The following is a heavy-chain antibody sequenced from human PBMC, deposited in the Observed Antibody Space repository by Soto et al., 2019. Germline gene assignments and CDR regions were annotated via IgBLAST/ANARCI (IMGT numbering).Heavy chain of an antibody. V-gene: IGHV4-59*01. J-gene: IGHJ4*02. CDR3: ARGDSGYDLYYFDY. Sequence: PSETLSLTCPVSGGSISSYYWSWIRRPPGKGLEWIGYIYYSGSTNYNPSLKSRVTISVDTSKNQFSLKLSSVTAADTAVYYCARGDSGYDLYYFDYWGQGTLVTVSS. D-gene: IGHD5-12*01. CDR1: GGSISSYY. CDR2: IYYSGST.